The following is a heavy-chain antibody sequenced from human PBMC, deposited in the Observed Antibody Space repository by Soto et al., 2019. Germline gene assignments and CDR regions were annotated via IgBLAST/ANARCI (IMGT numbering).Heavy chain of an antibody. CDR2: INPSGGHT. V-gene: IGHV1-46*03. CDR1: GNTFSNYY. CDR3: ARGGHVVVVTAAFDY. J-gene: IGHJ4*02. Sequence: QVQLVQSGAEVKKPGASVKVSCKASGNTFSNYYIHWVRQAPGQGLEWMGTINPSGGHTTYAQKFLGRVTMTRDSSTSTLYMELTSLRFEDKAVYYCARGGHVVVVTAAFDYWGQGTLVTVSS. D-gene: IGHD2-21*02.